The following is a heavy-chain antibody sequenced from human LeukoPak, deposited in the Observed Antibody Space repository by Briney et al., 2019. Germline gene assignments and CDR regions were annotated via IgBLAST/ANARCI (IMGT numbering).Heavy chain of an antibody. D-gene: IGHD4-17*01. Sequence: ASVKVSCKASGYTFTSYAMHWVRQAPGQRLEWMGWINAGNGNTKYSQKFRGRVTITRDTSASTAYMELSSLRSEDTAVYYCARRYGDYPNWFDPWGQGTLVTVSS. J-gene: IGHJ5*02. V-gene: IGHV1-3*01. CDR1: GYTFTSYA. CDR2: INAGNGNT. CDR3: ARRYGDYPNWFDP.